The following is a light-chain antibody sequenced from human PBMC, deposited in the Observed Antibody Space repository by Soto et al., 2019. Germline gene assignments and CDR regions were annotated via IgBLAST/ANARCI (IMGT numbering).Light chain of an antibody. CDR2: DVY. J-gene: IGLJ2*01. V-gene: IGLV2-14*01. CDR1: SSDVGGYDY. Sequence: QSVLTQPASVSGSPGQSITISCTGTSSDVGGYDYVSWFQQYPGKAPSLMLYDVYRRPSGVSYRFSGSKSGNTASLTISGLQAEDEADYYCSSYTPTSTVVFGGGTKLTVL. CDR3: SSYTPTSTVV.